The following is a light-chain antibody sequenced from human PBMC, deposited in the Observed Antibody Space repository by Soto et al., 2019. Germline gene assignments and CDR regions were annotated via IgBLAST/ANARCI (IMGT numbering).Light chain of an antibody. CDR2: GAS. V-gene: IGKV3-20*01. CDR3: QQYGSSPPRT. J-gene: IGKJ1*01. CDR1: QSVNRNY. Sequence: EIVLTQSPGTLSLSPGERATLSCRASQSVNRNYLAWYQQKPGQAPRLLIYGASSRATGIPDRFSGSGSGTDFTLTISRLVPEDFAVYYCQQYGSSPPRTFGQGTKVEIK.